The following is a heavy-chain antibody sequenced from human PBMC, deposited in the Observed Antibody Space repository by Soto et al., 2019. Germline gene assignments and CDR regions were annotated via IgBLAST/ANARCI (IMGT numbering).Heavy chain of an antibody. CDR1: GGTFSSYA. CDR2: IIPIFGTA. V-gene: IGHV1-69*13. Sequence: ASVKVSCKASGGTFSSYAISWVRQAPGQGLEWMGGIIPIFGTANYAQKFQGRVTITADESTSTAYMELSSLRSEDTAVYYCARGYGPTDRMGFDYWGQGTLVTVSS. J-gene: IGHJ4*02. CDR3: ARGYGPTDRMGFDY. D-gene: IGHD3-16*01.